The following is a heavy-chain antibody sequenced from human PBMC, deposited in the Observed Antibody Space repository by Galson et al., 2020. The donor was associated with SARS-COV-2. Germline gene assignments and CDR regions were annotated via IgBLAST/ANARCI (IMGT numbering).Heavy chain of an antibody. Sequence: GGSLRLSCAASGFTFSTCGMNWVRQAPGKGLEWVSGISWNSGSIGYADSVKGRFTISRDNAKNSLYLQMNSLRAEDTALYYCAKDLGYCSSTSCYTGFDPWGQGTLVTVSS. V-gene: IGHV3-9*01. CDR1: GFTFSTCG. J-gene: IGHJ5*02. CDR2: ISWNSGSI. D-gene: IGHD2-2*02. CDR3: AKDLGYCSSTSCYTGFDP.